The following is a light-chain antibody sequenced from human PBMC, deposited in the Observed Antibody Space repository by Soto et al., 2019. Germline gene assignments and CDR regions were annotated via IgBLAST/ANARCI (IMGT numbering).Light chain of an antibody. CDR3: QQFNNCLT. V-gene: IGKV1D-13*01. Sequence: AIPLTQSPSSLSASVGDRVTITCRASQGISSALAWYQQKPGKAPKLLIYDASSLESGVPTRFSGSGSGTAFTLTISSLQPEDFATYYCQQFNNCLTFGGGTKVEIK. J-gene: IGKJ4*01. CDR1: QGISSA. CDR2: DAS.